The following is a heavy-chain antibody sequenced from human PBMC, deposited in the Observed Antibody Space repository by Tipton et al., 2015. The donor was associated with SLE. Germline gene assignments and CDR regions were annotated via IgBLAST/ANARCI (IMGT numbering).Heavy chain of an antibody. CDR3: ARGGRFLEWLTY. CDR2: IYHSGST. Sequence: LSLTCTVSGGSISSHYWSWVRQPPGKGLEWIGEIYHSGSTNYNPSLKSRVTISVDTSKNQFSLKLSSVTAADTAVYYCARGGRFLEWLTYWGQGTLVTVSS. J-gene: IGHJ4*02. V-gene: IGHV4-59*11. CDR1: GGSISSHY. D-gene: IGHD3-3*01.